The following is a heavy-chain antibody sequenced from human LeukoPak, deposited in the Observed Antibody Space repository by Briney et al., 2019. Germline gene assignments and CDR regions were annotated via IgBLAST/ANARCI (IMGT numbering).Heavy chain of an antibody. Sequence: ASVKVSCKASGYTFTGYYMHWVRQAPGQGLEWMGWINPNSGGTNYAQKFQGRVTMTRDTSISTAYMELSRLRSEDTAVYYCARDSPSDYGDRNYFDYWGRGTLVTVSS. D-gene: IGHD4-17*01. CDR2: INPNSGGT. J-gene: IGHJ4*02. CDR1: GYTFTGYY. CDR3: ARDSPSDYGDRNYFDY. V-gene: IGHV1-2*02.